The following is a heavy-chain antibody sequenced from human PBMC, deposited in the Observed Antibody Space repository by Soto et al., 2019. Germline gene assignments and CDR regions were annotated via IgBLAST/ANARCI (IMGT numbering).Heavy chain of an antibody. V-gene: IGHV3-30*18. CDR3: AKDHVGGDFTN. CDR1: GFTFSRYG. CDR2: ISYDGSNK. Sequence: QVQLVESGGGVVQPGRSLRLSCAASGFTFSRYGMHWVRQAPGKGLEWVAVISYDGSNKYYADSVKGRFTISRDNSKNTLYLQMNSLRAEDTAVYYCAKDHVGGDFTNWGQGTLVTVSS. D-gene: IGHD4-17*01. J-gene: IGHJ4*02.